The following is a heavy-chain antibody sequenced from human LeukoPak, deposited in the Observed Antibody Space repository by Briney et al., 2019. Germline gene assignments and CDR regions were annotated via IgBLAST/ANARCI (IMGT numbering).Heavy chain of an antibody. CDR1: GYTFTSYG. CDR3: ARGRLNMITFGGVIAPPDY. CDR2: ISAHNGNT. Sequence: GASVKVSCKASGYTFTSYGISWVRQATGQGIEWMGWISAHNGNTNYAQKLQSRVTMTTDTSTSTAYMELRSLRSDDTAVYYCARGRLNMITFGGVIAPPDYWGQGTLVTVSS. V-gene: IGHV1-18*01. D-gene: IGHD3-16*02. J-gene: IGHJ4*02.